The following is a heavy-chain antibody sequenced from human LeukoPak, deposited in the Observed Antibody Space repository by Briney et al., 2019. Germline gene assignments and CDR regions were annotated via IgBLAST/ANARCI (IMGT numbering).Heavy chain of an antibody. CDR1: GDSITSGSYY. CDR2: IFISGGT. CDR3: ARDVYYYDSSGRYYFDY. J-gene: IGHJ4*02. D-gene: IGHD3-22*01. V-gene: IGHV4-61*02. Sequence: SETLSLTCTVSGDSITSGSYYWSWIRQPAGKGLDWIGRIFISGGTNYNPSLRSRVTMSLDTSKNQFSLKLYSVTAADTAVYYCARDVYYYDSSGRYYFDYWGQGTLVTVSS.